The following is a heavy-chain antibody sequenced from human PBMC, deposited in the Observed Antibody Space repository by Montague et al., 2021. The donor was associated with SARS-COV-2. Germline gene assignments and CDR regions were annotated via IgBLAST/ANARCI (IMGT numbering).Heavy chain of an antibody. CDR1: GASISSREY. Sequence: SETLSLTCAVSGASISSREYWSWFRQPPGKGLEWLGEIYHYGKTNYNPSLQRRVTMSVDKSTNQLSLTVTSVTAAATAVYFCARRCPSGWGYFDYWGQGTLVTVSS. D-gene: IGHD6-19*01. CDR3: ARRCPSGWGYFDY. V-gene: IGHV4-4*02. J-gene: IGHJ4*02. CDR2: IYHYGKT.